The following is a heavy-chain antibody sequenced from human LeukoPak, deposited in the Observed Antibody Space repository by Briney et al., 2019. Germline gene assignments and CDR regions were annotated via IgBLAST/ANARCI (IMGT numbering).Heavy chain of an antibody. CDR2: TSSSGTSR. J-gene: IGHJ3*01. D-gene: IGHD3-22*01. V-gene: IGHV3-48*03. CDR3: AREQGYYGSSGWAYAFDF. CDR1: GFTFSSYE. Sequence: GGSLRLSCAASGFTFSSYEMTWVRQAPGKGLGWISYTSSSGTSRYYADSVKGRFTISRDNARSSLYLQMSSLRAEDTAVYYCAREQGYYGSSGWAYAFDFWGQGTVVSVSS.